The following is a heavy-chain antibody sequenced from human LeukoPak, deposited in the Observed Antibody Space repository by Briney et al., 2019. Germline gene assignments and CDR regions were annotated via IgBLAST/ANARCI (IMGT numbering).Heavy chain of an antibody. D-gene: IGHD6-19*01. Sequence: GGSLRLSCAASGFTVSSNYMSWVRQAPGKGLEWVSVIYSGGSTYYADSVKGRFTISRDNSKNTLYLQVNSLRAEDTAVYYCAKLLTSGWRPIDYWGQGTLVTVSS. V-gene: IGHV3-53*01. J-gene: IGHJ4*02. CDR1: GFTVSSNY. CDR2: IYSGGST. CDR3: AKLLTSGWRPIDY.